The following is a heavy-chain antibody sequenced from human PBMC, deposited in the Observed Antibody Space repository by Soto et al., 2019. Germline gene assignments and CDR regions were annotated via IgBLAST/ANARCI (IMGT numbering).Heavy chain of an antibody. Sequence: SETLSLTCTVSGGSISSNSYYWAWIRQPPGKGLEWIGSGYHGGNTYYNPSHKSRVTISVDTSKNQFSLKLSSVTAADTAVYYCARHEDIVVVPAAIWFDPWGQGTLVTVSS. J-gene: IGHJ5*02. CDR3: ARHEDIVVVPAAIWFDP. CDR1: GGSISSNSYY. CDR2: GYHGGNT. V-gene: IGHV4-39*01. D-gene: IGHD2-2*01.